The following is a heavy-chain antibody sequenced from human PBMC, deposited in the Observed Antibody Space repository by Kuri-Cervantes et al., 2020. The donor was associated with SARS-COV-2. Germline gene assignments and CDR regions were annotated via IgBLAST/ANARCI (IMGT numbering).Heavy chain of an antibody. J-gene: IGHJ3*02. CDR2: IDWDDDK. D-gene: IGHD3-22*01. CDR3: ARTTYYYDSSGYYGDAFDI. Sequence: SGPTLVKPAQTLTLTCTFSGLSLSTSGMCVSWIRQPPGKALEWLALIDWDDDKYYSTSLKTRLTISKDTSKNQVVLTMTNMDPVDTATYYCARTTYYYDSSGYYGDAFDIWGQGTMVTVSS. V-gene: IGHV2-70*01. CDR1: GLSLSTSGMC.